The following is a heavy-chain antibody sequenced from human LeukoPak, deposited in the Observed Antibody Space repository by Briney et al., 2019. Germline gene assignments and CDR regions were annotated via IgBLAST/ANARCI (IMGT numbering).Heavy chain of an antibody. CDR1: GYTFSDYF. CDR2: INSKSGAT. CDR3: AREAALSSNLRDYLDH. Sequence: ASVKVSCKTSGYTFSDYFIHWVRQAPGQGLEWMGRINSKSGATNFAQSLQGRVTMTRDTSLSTAYMELSTLRSDDTAVYYCAREAALSSNLRDYLDHWGQGTLVTVSS. V-gene: IGHV1-2*02. J-gene: IGHJ4*02. D-gene: IGHD6-13*01.